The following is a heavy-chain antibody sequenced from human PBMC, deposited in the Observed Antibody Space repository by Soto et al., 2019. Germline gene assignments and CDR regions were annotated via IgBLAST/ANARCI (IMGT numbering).Heavy chain of an antibody. V-gene: IGHV3-30-3*01. CDR2: ISYDGSNK. D-gene: IGHD2-2*01. CDR1: GFTFSSYA. Sequence: GGSLRLSCAAPGFTFSSYAMHWVRQAPGKGLEWVAVISYDGSNKYYADSVKGRFTISRDNSKNTLYLQMNSLRAEDTAVYYCASVSRPVLFQHWGQGTLGTVS. J-gene: IGHJ1*01. CDR3: ASVSRPVLFQH.